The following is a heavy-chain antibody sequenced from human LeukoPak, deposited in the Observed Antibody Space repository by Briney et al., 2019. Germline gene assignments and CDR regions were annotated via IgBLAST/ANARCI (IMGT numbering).Heavy chain of an antibody. CDR3: ARDLKVLHYGMDV. CDR2: ISSSSSYT. J-gene: IGHJ6*02. V-gene: IGHV3-11*05. CDR1: GFTVSDYY. D-gene: IGHD2/OR15-2a*01. Sequence: PGGALRLSCAASGFTVSDYYMSWIRQAPAKGREWVSYISSSSSYTNYADSVKEGCPISRHNAKNSLYLQMNSLRAEDTAVYYCARDLKVLHYGMDVWGQGTTVTVSS.